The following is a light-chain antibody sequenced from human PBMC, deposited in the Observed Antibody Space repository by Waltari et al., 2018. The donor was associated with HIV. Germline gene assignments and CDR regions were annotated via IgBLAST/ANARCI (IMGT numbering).Light chain of an antibody. Sequence: QLVLTQSPSASASLGASVKLTCPLSSGHSNYAIAWHQQQTEKGPRFLMKLNSDGSHTKGDGIPDRFSGSSSGAERYLTISSLQSEDEADYYCQTWGTGIRYWVFGGGTKLTVL. CDR3: QTWGTGIRYWV. CDR1: SGHSNYA. V-gene: IGLV4-69*01. CDR2: LNSDGSH. J-gene: IGLJ3*02.